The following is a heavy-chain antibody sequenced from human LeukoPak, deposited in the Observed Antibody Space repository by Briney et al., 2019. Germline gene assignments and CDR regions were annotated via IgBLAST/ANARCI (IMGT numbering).Heavy chain of an antibody. CDR3: ARPKGSESGSYEWKPVDY. CDR2: ISAYNGNT. D-gene: IGHD1-26*01. V-gene: IGHV1-18*01. Sequence: ASVKVSCKASGYTLTRYGISWVRPAPGQGLEWMGRISAYNGNTNYAQKLQGRVTMTTDTSTSTAYMELRSLRSDDTAVYYCARPKGSESGSYEWKPVDYWRQGTLVTVSS. CDR1: GYTLTRYG. J-gene: IGHJ4*02.